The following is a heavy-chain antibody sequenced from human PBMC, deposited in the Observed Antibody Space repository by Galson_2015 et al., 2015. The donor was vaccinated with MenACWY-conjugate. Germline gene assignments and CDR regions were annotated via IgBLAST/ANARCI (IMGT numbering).Heavy chain of an antibody. D-gene: IGHD2-8*01. V-gene: IGHV1-18*04. Sequence: SVKVSCKASGYTFTSYGISWVRQAPGQGLEWMGWISAYNGNTNYAQKLQGRVTLTTDTSTSTAYMELRSLRSDDTAVFYCARDDAIQLAGRPGIDYWGQGTLVTVSS. CDR3: ARDDAIQLAGRPGIDY. CDR2: ISAYNGNT. CDR1: GYTFTSYG. J-gene: IGHJ4*02.